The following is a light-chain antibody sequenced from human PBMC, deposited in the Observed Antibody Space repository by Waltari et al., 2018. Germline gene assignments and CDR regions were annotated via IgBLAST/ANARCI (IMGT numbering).Light chain of an antibody. V-gene: IGLV2-14*01. Sequence: QSALTQPASVSGSPGQSITFSCSGSSSDVGGQNHVSWYQHHPGKAPKLMIYDVSNRPSGISHRFSASKSGNTAYLTVSGLQAEDEADYYCNSYAGSNSVLFGGGTKLTVL. J-gene: IGLJ2*01. CDR1: SSDVGGQNH. CDR2: DVS. CDR3: NSYAGSNSVL.